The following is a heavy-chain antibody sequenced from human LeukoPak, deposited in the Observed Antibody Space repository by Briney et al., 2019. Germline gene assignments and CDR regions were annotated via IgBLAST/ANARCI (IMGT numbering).Heavy chain of an antibody. V-gene: IGHV3-7*01. CDR1: GFTFTDHW. J-gene: IGHJ4*02. D-gene: IGHD2-15*01. CDR2: IKEDGSEK. Sequence: GGSLRLSCAASGFTFTDHWMSWVRQTPGKGLEWVANIKEDGSEKYYVDSVKGRFTISRDDATNSLYLQMSNLRVEDTALYYCARDSRPRGGSCFDNWGQGTLVIVPS. CDR3: ARDSRPRGGSCFDN.